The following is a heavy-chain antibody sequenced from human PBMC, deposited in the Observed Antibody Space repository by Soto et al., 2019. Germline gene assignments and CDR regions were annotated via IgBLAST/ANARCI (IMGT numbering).Heavy chain of an antibody. D-gene: IGHD3-3*01. CDR1: GFSLSTSGMC. V-gene: IGHV2-70*01. CDR3: ARIPVNYDFWSGYTHYYYGMDV. CDR2: IDWDDDK. J-gene: IGHJ6*02. Sequence: SGPTLVNPTQTLTLTCTFSGFSLSTSGMCVSWIRQPPGKALEWLALIDWDDDKYYSTSLKTRLTISKDTSKNQVVLTMTNMDPVDTATYYCARIPVNYDFWSGYTHYYYGMDVWGQGTTVTVS.